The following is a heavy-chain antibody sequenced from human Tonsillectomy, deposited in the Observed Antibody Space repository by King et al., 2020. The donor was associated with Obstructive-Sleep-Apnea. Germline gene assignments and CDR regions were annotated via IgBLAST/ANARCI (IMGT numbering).Heavy chain of an antibody. CDR1: GGSIRSSSYY. V-gene: IGHV4-39*07. CDR3: ARDSSGYYYYGMDV. J-gene: IGHJ6*02. D-gene: IGHD6-6*01. Sequence: QLQESGPGLVKPSETLSLTCTVSGGSIRSSSYYWVWIRQPPGKGLEWIGGIYYSVSTCYNPSLKSRVTISVDTSKNQFSLKLSSVTAADTAVYYCARDSSGYYYYGMDVWGQGTTVTVSS. CDR2: IYYSVST.